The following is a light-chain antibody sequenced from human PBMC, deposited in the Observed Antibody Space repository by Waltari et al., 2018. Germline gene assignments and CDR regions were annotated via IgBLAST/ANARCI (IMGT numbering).Light chain of an antibody. Sequence: QAEVTQEPSLTVSPGGTVTLTCGSSTGAVTSTHHPYWFLQKPGQVPRTLIYDTDNKHSGTPARFSVSLIGGKAALTLSGAQPEDEAVYYCLLSFYDIRAFGGGTKLTVL. CDR3: LLSFYDIRA. CDR2: DTD. J-gene: IGLJ3*02. V-gene: IGLV7-46*01. CDR1: TGAVTSTHH.